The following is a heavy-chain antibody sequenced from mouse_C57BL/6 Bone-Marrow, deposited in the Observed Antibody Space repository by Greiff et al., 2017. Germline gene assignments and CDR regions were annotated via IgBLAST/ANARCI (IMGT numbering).Heavy chain of an antibody. J-gene: IGHJ1*03. CDR1: GYTFTDYN. CDR3: ASQSLITTVVAPGFDV. Sequence: VQLQQSGPELVKPGASVKMSCKASGYTFTDYNMHWVKQSHGKSLEWIGYINPNNGGTSYNQKFKGKATLTVNKSSSTAYMELRSLTSEDSAVYYCASQSLITTVVAPGFDVWGTGTTVTVSS. D-gene: IGHD1-1*01. CDR2: INPNNGGT. V-gene: IGHV1-22*01.